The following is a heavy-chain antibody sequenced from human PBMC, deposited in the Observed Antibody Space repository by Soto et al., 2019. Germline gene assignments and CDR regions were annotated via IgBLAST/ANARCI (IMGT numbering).Heavy chain of an antibody. CDR2: IYSSGST. CDR1: GDSVTSYY. V-gene: IGHV4-59*02. Sequence: QLQLQESGPGLVKPSETLSLICSVSGDSVTSYYWSWIRQPPGKGLEWIGYIYSSGSTIYNPSLGSRVTISLDTSKNQVSLRLNSVTAADTAIYYCARGVLRYYYYGMDVWGQGTTVTVSS. J-gene: IGHJ6*02. CDR3: ARGVLRYYYYGMDV.